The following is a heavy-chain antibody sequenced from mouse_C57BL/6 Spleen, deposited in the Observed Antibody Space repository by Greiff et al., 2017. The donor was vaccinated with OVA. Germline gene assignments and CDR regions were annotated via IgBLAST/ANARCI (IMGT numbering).Heavy chain of an antibody. Sequence: VQLQQSGAELVKPGASVKISCKASGYTFTDYYINWVKQRPGQGLEWIGKIGPGSGSTYYNEKFTGKATLTADTSSSTDYMQISSLTSEDSEVYVGARRGGSSYLYAMDYWGQGTSVTVSS. CDR1: GYTFTDYY. J-gene: IGHJ4*01. CDR3: ARRGGSSYLYAMDY. CDR2: IGPGSGST. D-gene: IGHD1-1*01. V-gene: IGHV1-77*01.